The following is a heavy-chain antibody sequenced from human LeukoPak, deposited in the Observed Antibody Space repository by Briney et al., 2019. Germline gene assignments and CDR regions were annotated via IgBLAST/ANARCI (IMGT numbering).Heavy chain of an antibody. V-gene: IGHV3-30*01. CDR2: ISNDGSDE. CDR3: ARPTPGEFSFLIDY. CDR1: GFTFSNYA. J-gene: IGHJ4*02. Sequence: PGGSLRLSCAASGFTFSNYAMHWVRQAPGQGLEWVAIISNDGSDERSADSVKGRFTIPRDNSKNTLYLQMNSLRADDTAVYYRARPTPGEFSFLIDYWGQGTLVTVSS. D-gene: IGHD3-16*02.